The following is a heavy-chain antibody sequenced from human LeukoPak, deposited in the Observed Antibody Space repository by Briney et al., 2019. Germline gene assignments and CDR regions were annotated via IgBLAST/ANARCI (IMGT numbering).Heavy chain of an antibody. CDR1: GFTFSRYW. CDR3: ARQRYSDY. D-gene: IGHD1-1*01. J-gene: IGHJ4*02. CDR2: IKEDGREH. Sequence: GGSLRLSCAPSGFTFSRYWMTWVRQAPGKGREGVANIKEDGREHSYVELAKGRFTISRDNAKNSLYRQLDSLRAEDTAVYLCARQRYSDYWGQRTLDSVST. V-gene: IGHV3-7*01.